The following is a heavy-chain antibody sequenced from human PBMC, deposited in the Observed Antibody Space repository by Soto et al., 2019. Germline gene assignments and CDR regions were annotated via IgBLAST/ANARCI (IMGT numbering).Heavy chain of an antibody. Sequence: GGSLRLSCAASGFTLSRYWMHWVRQVPGKGLVWVSRIDSDGTSTIYADSVKGRFTISRDNAKNMLHLQMNSLRAEDTAVYYCARGVNLLDYWGQGTLVTVSS. CDR1: GFTLSRYW. CDR3: ARGVNLLDY. V-gene: IGHV3-74*01. J-gene: IGHJ4*02. CDR2: IDSDGTST.